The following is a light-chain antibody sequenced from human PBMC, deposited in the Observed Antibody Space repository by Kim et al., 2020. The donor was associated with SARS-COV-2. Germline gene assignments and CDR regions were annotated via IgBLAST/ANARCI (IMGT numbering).Light chain of an antibody. Sequence: DIQMTQSPSSLSGSVGDRVTITCRTTQSISSHLNWYQQKPGRAPKLLISAASTLQGGVPSRFSGSGSETDFTLTISSLQPEDFATYFCQQSYITPFAFGPGTKVDI. CDR2: AAS. V-gene: IGKV1-39*01. CDR1: QSISSH. CDR3: QQSYITPFA. J-gene: IGKJ3*01.